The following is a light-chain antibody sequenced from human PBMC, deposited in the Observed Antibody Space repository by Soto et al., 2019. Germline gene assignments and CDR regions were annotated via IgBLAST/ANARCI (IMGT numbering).Light chain of an antibody. J-gene: IGKJ5*01. CDR3: QHYGGAPLT. CDR2: GAS. Sequence: PGERAALSCRASESVSGSYIAWYQQKVGQAPRLLVYGASSRATGIPDRFSGSVSGTDFTLAISRLEPEDFAVYYCQHYGGAPLTFGQGTRLEIK. CDR1: ESVSGSY. V-gene: IGKV3-20*01.